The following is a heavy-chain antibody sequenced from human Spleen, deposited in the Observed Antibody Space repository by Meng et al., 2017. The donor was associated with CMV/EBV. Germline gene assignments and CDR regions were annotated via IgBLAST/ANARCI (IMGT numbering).Heavy chain of an antibody. Sequence: YTFNTYYMHWVRQVPGQGLEWMGIINPAGGSTTYAQKFQGRVTMTRDTSTSTVYMELSSPRSEDTAVYYCARDGYSGSYVGKNWFDPWGQGTLVTVSS. CDR1: YTFNTYY. CDR2: INPAGGST. V-gene: IGHV1-46*02. CDR3: ARDGYSGSYVGKNWFDP. J-gene: IGHJ5*02. D-gene: IGHD1-26*01.